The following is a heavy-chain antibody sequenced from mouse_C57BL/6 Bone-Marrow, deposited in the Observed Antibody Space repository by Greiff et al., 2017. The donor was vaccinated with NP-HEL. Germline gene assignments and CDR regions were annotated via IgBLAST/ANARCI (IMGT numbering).Heavy chain of an antibody. V-gene: IGHV8-8*01. Sequence: QVTLKVSGPGILQPSQTLSLSCSFSGFSLSTFGMGVGWIRQPSGKGLEWLAHIWWDDAKYYNPALKSGLTISKDTSKNQVFLKIANVDTADTATYYFARIAPHYYGSSHWYFDVWGTGTTVTVSS. CDR3: ARIAPHYYGSSHWYFDV. CDR2: IWWDDAK. D-gene: IGHD1-1*01. CDR1: GFSLSTFGMG. J-gene: IGHJ1*03.